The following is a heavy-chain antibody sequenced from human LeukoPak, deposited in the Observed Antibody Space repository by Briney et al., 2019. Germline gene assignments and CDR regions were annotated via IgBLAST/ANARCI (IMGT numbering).Heavy chain of an antibody. V-gene: IGHV3-30-3*01. Sequence: GGSLRLSCAASGFTFSGYAMHWVRQAPGKGLEWVAVISYDGSNKYYADSVKGRFTISRDNSKNTLYLQMNSLRAEDTAVYYCAKDRWLHQNWGQGTLVTVSS. CDR1: GFTFSGYA. D-gene: IGHD5-24*01. CDR3: AKDRWLHQN. CDR2: ISYDGSNK. J-gene: IGHJ4*02.